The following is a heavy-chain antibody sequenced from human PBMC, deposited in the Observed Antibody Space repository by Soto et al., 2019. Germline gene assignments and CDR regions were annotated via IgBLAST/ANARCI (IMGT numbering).Heavy chain of an antibody. J-gene: IGHJ5*02. Sequence: TVSNVTIVDISYYRISKNKPPGEGLYWIGTIYYSVSSYYNPSLRRPVAISLDTSKNQFSLWLSSVTAVVMAGYYCERHSDGRSVLGGFDPWGHRTLVIVS. V-gene: IGHV4-39*01. CDR1: NVTIVDISYY. D-gene: IGHD3-16*01. CDR3: ERHSDGRSVLGGFDP. CDR2: IYYSVSS.